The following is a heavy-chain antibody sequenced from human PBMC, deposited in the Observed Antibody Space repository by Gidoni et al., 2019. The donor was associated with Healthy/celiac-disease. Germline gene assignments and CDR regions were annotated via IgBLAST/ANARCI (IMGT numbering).Heavy chain of an antibody. D-gene: IGHD3-10*01. CDR2: NIPLLGIA. J-gene: IGHJ6*02. CDR3: ARGGGSYYYGMDV. CDR1: GGTFSSYA. Sequence: QVQLVQSGAEVQKPGSSVKVSCKASGGTFSSYAISWVRQAPGQGLEWMGRNIPLLGIAHYAQKFQGRVTLTADKSTSTAYMELSSLRSEDTAVYYCARGGGSYYYGMDVWGQGTTVTVSS. V-gene: IGHV1-69*04.